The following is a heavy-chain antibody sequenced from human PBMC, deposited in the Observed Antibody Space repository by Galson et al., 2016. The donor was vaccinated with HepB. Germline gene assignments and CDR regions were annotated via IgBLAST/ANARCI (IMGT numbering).Heavy chain of an antibody. V-gene: IGHV4-34*01. D-gene: IGHD5-24*01. CDR3: ARIREGWQAYDGFDI. CDR1: GGSLSGYY. Sequence: ETLSLTCAVYGGSLSGYYWSWIRQPPAKGLEWIGEISHSGTSNYNPSLESRVTISADISRNQISLKVYSVTAADTAVYYCARIREGWQAYDGFDIWGRGTMVTVS. CDR2: ISHSGTS. J-gene: IGHJ3*02.